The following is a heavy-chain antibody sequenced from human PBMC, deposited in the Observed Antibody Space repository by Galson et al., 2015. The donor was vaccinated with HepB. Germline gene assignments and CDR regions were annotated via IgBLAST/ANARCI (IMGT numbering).Heavy chain of an antibody. Sequence: SLRLSCAASGFTFSTYAMTWVRLSAGKGLEWVSGISGRGDITYAADSVKGRFTVSRDNSNSTIFLQMNSLRVEDTALYYCVKDLGRRGWYYWGRGTLVTVSS. J-gene: IGHJ1*01. CDR3: VKDLGRRGWYY. D-gene: IGHD6-19*01. CDR2: ISGRGDIT. V-gene: IGHV3-23*01. CDR1: GFTFSTYA.